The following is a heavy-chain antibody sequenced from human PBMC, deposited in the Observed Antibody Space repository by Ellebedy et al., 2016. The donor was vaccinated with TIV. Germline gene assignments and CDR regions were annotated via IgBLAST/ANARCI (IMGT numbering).Heavy chain of an antibody. CDR3: ARIEVVSGAYHGMDV. CDR1: GASISSNKW. J-gene: IGHJ6*02. D-gene: IGHD2-21*02. V-gene: IGHV4-4*02. CDR2: IYHSGNT. Sequence: SETLSLTXTVSGASISSNKWWTWVRQFPGKGLEWIGEIYHSGNTKYRPSLKGRLTISVDRSRNQFSPELTSVTAADTAVYYCARIEVVSGAYHGMDVWGQGTLVTVSS.